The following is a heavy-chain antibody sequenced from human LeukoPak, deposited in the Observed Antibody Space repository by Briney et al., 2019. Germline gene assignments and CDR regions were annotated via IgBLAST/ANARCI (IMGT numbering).Heavy chain of an antibody. J-gene: IGHJ3*02. Sequence: SETLSLTCTVSGGSISSSSYYWGWIRQPPGKGLEWIGSIYYSGSTYHNPSLKSRVTISVDTSKNQFSLKLSSVTAADTAVYYCARDKNYVGAFDIWGQGTMVTVSS. CDR3: ARDKNYVGAFDI. CDR2: IYYSGST. V-gene: IGHV4-39*07. CDR1: GGSISSSSYY. D-gene: IGHD3-16*01.